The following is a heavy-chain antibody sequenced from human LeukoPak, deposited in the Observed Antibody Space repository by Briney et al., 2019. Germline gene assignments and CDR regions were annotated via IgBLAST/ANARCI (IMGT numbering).Heavy chain of an antibody. CDR2: IDRGVGSTYT. V-gene: IGHV3-23*01. CDR1: GFTFRKYD. CDR3: ATEVAEGGPQDY. D-gene: IGHD2-15*01. J-gene: IGHJ4*02. Sequence: GGSLRLSCAASGFTFRKYDMSWVRQAPGKGLECVSAIDRGVGSTYTYYADSVKGRFTISRDNSKNTLYLQINNLRAEDTGLYYCATEVAEGGPQDYWGQGTLVTVSS.